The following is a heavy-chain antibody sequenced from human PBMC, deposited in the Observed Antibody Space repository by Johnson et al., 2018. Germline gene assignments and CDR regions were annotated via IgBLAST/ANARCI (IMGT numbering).Heavy chain of an antibody. CDR2: ISGSGGST. D-gene: IGHD3-22*01. Sequence: VQLVESGGGLVQPGGSLRLSCAASGFTFSNYWMHWVRQAPGKGLVWVSGISGSGGSTYYADSVKGRFTISRDNSKNTLYLQMNSLRAEDTAVYYCAGDSSGYQGVDAFDIWGQGTMVTVSS. J-gene: IGHJ3*02. CDR3: AGDSSGYQGVDAFDI. V-gene: IGHV3-23*04. CDR1: GFTFSNYW.